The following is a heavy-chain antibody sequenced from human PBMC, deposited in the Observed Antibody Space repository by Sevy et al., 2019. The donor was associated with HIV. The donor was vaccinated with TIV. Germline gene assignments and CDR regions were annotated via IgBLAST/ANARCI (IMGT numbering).Heavy chain of an antibody. Sequence: SETLSLTCTVSGGSISSYYWSWIRQPPGKGLEWIGYIYYSGSTNYNPSLKSRVTISVDTSKNQFSRKLSSVTAADTAVYYCARLITGTTCFDYWGQGTLVTVSS. CDR3: ARLITGTTCFDY. D-gene: IGHD1-20*01. CDR1: GGSISSYY. J-gene: IGHJ4*02. CDR2: IYYSGST. V-gene: IGHV4-59*08.